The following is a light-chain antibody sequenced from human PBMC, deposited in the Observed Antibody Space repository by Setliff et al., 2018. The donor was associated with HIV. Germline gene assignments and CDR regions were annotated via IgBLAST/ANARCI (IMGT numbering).Light chain of an antibody. CDR3: CSYTSSLTYV. J-gene: IGLJ1*01. CDR1: SSDVGSYNF. Sequence: SVLTQPASVSGSPGQSITLSCTGTSSDVGSYNFVSWYQQHPGRAPKLMIYDVTKRPSGVSDCFSGSKSGNTASLTISGLQTEDEADYYCCSYTSSLTYVFGTGTKVTVL. CDR2: DVT. V-gene: IGLV2-14*03.